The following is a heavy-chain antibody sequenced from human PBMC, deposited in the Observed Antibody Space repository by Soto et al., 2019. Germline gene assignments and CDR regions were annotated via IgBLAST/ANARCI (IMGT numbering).Heavy chain of an antibody. CDR3: AREGQDTAMVDYFDY. CDR1: GFTFSSYA. V-gene: IGHV3-30-3*01. CDR2: ISYDGSNK. D-gene: IGHD5-18*01. J-gene: IGHJ4*02. Sequence: GGSLRLSCAASGFTFSSYAMHWVRQAPGKGLEWVAVISYDGSNKYYADSVKGRFTISRDNSKNTLYLQMNSLRAEDTAVYYCAREGQDTAMVDYFDYWGQGTLVTVSS.